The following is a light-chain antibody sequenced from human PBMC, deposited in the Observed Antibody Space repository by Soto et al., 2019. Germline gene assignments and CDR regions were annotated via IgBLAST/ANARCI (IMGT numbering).Light chain of an antibody. CDR3: QQYKTMYT. Sequence: DIRMTQSPSTLSASVGDRVTITCRASQSISGWLAWYQQRPGKAPKLLIYDASRLESGVPTRFSGSESGTEFTLAISNLQPDDSATYYCQQYKTMYTFGQGTRPEIK. CDR2: DAS. J-gene: IGKJ5*01. V-gene: IGKV1-5*01. CDR1: QSISGW.